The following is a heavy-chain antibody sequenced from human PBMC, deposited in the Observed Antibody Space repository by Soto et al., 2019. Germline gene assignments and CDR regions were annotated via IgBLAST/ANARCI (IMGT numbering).Heavy chain of an antibody. J-gene: IGHJ4*02. V-gene: IGHV4-38-2*01. CDR2: IYYGGTT. D-gene: IGHD2-15*01. CDR1: VEPMTGGYY. Sequence: WETLSLTCEVSVEPMTGGYYWGWIRQSPGKGLEWIGSIYYGGTTYYNPSLRSRLAISIDTSKNQFSLRLSSVTAADTALYYCARGWYYFDVWGQGSLVTV. CDR3: ARGWYYFDV.